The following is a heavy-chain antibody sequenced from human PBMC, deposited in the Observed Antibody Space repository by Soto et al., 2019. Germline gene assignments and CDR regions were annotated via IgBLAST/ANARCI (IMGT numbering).Heavy chain of an antibody. CDR2: ISSSSSYI. J-gene: IGHJ4*02. Sequence: EVQLVESGGGLVKPGGSLRLSCAASGFTFSSYSMNWVRQAPGKGLEWVSSISSSSSYIYYADSVKGRFTISRDNAKNSLYLQMNSLRAEDTAVYYCARHKRSSGWYEDYWGQGTLVTVSS. V-gene: IGHV3-21*01. CDR1: GFTFSSYS. CDR3: ARHKRSSGWYEDY. D-gene: IGHD6-19*01.